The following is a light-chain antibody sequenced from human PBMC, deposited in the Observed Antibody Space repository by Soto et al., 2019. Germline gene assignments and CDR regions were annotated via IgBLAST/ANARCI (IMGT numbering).Light chain of an antibody. CDR3: QQYGSSIT. CDR2: GAS. CDR1: QSVSSSY. Sequence: EIVLTQSPGTLSLSPGERATLSCRASQSVSSSYLAWYQQNPGQAPRPLSHGASSRATGIPDRFSGSGSGTDFTLTINRLETEDFAVYYCQQYGSSITFGQGTRLEIK. V-gene: IGKV3-20*01. J-gene: IGKJ5*01.